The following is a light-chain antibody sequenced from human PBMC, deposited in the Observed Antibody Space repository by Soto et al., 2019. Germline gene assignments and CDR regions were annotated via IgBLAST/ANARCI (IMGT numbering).Light chain of an antibody. J-gene: IGKJ5*01. V-gene: IGKV3-20*01. CDR2: GTS. CDR1: QSVSSDY. Sequence: EIVLTQSPGTLSLSPGERVTLSCRASQSVSSDYLAWYQHKPGQAPRLLIYGTSSRATGIPDRFSGSGSGTDFTFTISRLEPEDFAVYYCQHYGSSPGITFGQGTRLGIK. CDR3: QHYGSSPGIT.